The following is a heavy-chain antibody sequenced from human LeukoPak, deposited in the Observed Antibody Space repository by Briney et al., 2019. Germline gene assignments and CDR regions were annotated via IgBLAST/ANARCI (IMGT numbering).Heavy chain of an antibody. CDR2: ISTGGGTI. Sequence: PGESLRLSCAASGFNFGDYYMSWIRQAPGKGLEWISYISTGGGTIKYADSVKGRFTISRDNANNYLYLQMDSLRGEDTAVYFCARDDIVSQHWGQGTTVTVSS. D-gene: IGHD5-12*01. CDR1: GFNFGDYY. J-gene: IGHJ6*02. CDR3: ARDDIVSQH. V-gene: IGHV3-11*01.